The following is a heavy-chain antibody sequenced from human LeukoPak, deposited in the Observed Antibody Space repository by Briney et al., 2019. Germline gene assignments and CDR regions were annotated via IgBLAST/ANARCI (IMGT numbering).Heavy chain of an antibody. J-gene: IGHJ4*02. CDR2: IYYSGST. CDR1: GGSVSSGSYY. V-gene: IGHV4-61*01. CDR3: ARGRVDTKYFDY. Sequence: SETLSLTCTVSGGSVSSGSYYWSWIRQPPGKGLEWIGYIYYSGSTNYNPSLKSRVTISVDTSKNQFSLKLSSVTAADTAVYYCARGRVDTKYFDYWGQGTLVTVSS. D-gene: IGHD3/OR15-3a*01.